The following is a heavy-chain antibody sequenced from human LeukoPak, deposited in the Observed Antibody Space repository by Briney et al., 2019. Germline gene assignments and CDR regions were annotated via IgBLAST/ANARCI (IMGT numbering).Heavy chain of an antibody. D-gene: IGHD5-18*01. J-gene: IGHJ6*03. Sequence: GGSLRLSCAASGFSVSGNFMSWVRQAPGKGLEWVSVIYSGGTTYYADSVRGRFTISRDNSKNTLYLQMNSLRAGDTAVYYCARDGYGNNYMDVWGKGTTVTVSS. CDR1: GFSVSGNF. V-gene: IGHV3-53*01. CDR2: IYSGGTT. CDR3: ARDGYGNNYMDV.